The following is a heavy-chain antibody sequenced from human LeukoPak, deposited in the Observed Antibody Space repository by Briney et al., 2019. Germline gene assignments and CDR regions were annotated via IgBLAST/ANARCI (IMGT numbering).Heavy chain of an antibody. J-gene: IGHJ4*02. D-gene: IGHD2-2*03. CDR2: ISSSSSYI. V-gene: IGHV3-21*01. CDR1: GFTFSSYS. Sequence: GGSLRLSCAASGFTFSSYSMNLVRQAPGKGLEWVSSISSSSSYIYYADSVKGRFTISRDNAKNSLYLQMNSLRAEDTAVYYCAISIGYCSSTSCSDYWGQGTLVTVSS. CDR3: AISIGYCSSTSCSDY.